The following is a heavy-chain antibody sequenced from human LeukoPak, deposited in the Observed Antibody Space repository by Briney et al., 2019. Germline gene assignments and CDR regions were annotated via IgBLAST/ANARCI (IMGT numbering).Heavy chain of an antibody. CDR3: ARDGIVGATDFDY. D-gene: IGHD1-26*01. V-gene: IGHV3-48*04. J-gene: IGHJ4*02. CDR1: GFTFSRYG. Sequence: GGSLRLSCAASGFTFSRYGISGVRQAPGKGLEWVSYISSSGSTIYYADSVKGRFTISRDNAKNSLYLQMNSLRADDTAVYYCARDGIVGATDFDYWGQGTLVTVSS. CDR2: ISSSGSTI.